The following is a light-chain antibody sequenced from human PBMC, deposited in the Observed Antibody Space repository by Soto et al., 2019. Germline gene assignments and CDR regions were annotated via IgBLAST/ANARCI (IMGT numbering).Light chain of an antibody. J-gene: IGKJ5*01. CDR2: GAS. CDR3: QQRSNCPIT. CDR1: QSVSSSY. V-gene: IGKV3D-20*02. Sequence: EIVLTQSPGTLSLSPGERATLSCRASQSVSSSYLAWYQQKPGQAPRLLIYGASNRATGIPARFSGSGSGTDFTLTISSLEPEDFAVYYCQQRSNCPITFGQGTRLEIK.